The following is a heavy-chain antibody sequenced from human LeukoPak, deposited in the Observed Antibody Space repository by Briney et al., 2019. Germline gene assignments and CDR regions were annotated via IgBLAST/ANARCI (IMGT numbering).Heavy chain of an antibody. CDR3: ARLAAAAGTD. J-gene: IGHJ4*02. V-gene: IGHV4-30-4*01. CDR2: IYYSGGA. Sequence: SQTLSLTCTVSGGSISSGDYYWSWIRQPPGKGLEWIGYIYYSGGADYNPSLKSRLSISVDTSKNQFSLKLSSVTAADTAVYYCARLAAAAGTDWGQGTLVTVSS. CDR1: GGSISSGDYY. D-gene: IGHD6-13*01.